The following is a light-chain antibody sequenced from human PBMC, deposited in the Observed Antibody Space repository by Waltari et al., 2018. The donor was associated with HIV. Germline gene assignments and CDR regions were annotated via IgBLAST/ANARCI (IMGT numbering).Light chain of an antibody. CDR3: CSFADTNTWV. Sequence: QSALTQPASVSGSPGQSITISCTATSSDVGSQNPAPWSQHHPGRAPKAIIYEVIKRPSGVSHRFSGSKSGNTASLTISGLQAEDEADYYCCSFADTNTWVFGGGTKLTVL. CDR2: EVI. J-gene: IGLJ3*02. V-gene: IGLV2-23*02. CDR1: SSDVGSQNP.